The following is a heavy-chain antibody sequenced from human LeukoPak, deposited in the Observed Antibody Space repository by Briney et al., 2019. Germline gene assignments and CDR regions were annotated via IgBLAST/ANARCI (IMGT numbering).Heavy chain of an antibody. D-gene: IGHD3/OR15-3a*01. CDR2: ISYSGST. Sequence: SETLSLTCTVSGGSISPYYWSWIRQSPGKGLEWIGYISYSGSTNYNPSLKSGVTISVDTSRTQFSLELSSVTAADTAVYYCARSFIADWLLAGFDYWGQGTLVTVSS. V-gene: IGHV4-59*08. CDR3: ARSFIADWLLAGFDY. CDR1: GGSISPYY. J-gene: IGHJ4*02.